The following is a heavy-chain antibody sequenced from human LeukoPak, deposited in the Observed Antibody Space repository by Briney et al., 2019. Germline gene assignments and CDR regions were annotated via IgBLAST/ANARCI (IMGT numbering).Heavy chain of an antibody. CDR1: SVAISCSNFY. CDR2: NYNGNT. V-gene: IGHV4-39*02. Sequence: SETLSPTCTVSSVAISCSNFYRRWIRQPPGKGLEWIGSNYNGNTHYTPSLKSRVTISVDTCKNHFSLNLSSVAAADTAVYYCSGHYGYSYYGLDVWGQGTMVTVSS. D-gene: IGHD4-17*01. CDR3: SGHYGYSYYGLDV. J-gene: IGHJ6*02.